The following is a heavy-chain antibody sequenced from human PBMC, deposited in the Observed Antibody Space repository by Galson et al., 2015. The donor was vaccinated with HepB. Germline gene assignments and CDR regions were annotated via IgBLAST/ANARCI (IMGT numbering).Heavy chain of an antibody. CDR3: ARIYSSSWPIDY. J-gene: IGHJ4*02. Sequence: SLRLSCAASGFTFSSYAMHWVRQAPGKGLEWVAVISYDGSNKYYADSVKGRFTISRDNSKNTLYLQMNSLRAEDTAVYYCARIYSSSWPIDYWGQGTLVTVSS. V-gene: IGHV3-30-3*01. CDR1: GFTFSSYA. D-gene: IGHD6-13*01. CDR2: ISYDGSNK.